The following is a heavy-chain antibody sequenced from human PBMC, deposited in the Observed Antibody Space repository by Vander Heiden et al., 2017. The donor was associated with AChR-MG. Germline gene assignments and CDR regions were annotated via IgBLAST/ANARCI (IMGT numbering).Heavy chain of an antibody. CDR3: ARGVGLPGYYFDY. Sequence: EVQLVESGGGLVKPGGSLRLSCAASGFTFSSYSMNWVRQAPGKGLEWVSSISSSSSYIYYADSVKGRFTISRDNAKNSLYLQMNSLRAEDTAVYYCARGVGLPGYYFDYWGQGTLVTVSS. J-gene: IGHJ4*02. D-gene: IGHD1-26*01. V-gene: IGHV3-21*01. CDR2: ISSSSSYI. CDR1: GFTFSSYS.